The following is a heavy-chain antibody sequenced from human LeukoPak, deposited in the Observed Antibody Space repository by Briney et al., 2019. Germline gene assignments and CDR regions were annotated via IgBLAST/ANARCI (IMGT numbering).Heavy chain of an antibody. CDR1: GYTFTSHY. V-gene: IGHV1-46*01. J-gene: IGHJ4*02. CDR2: IDPSGGST. D-gene: IGHD3-3*01. Sequence: ASVKVSCRASGYTFTSHYFHWVRQAPGQGLEWMGIIDPSGGSTNYAQKFQGRVAMTRDTSTSTVYMDLSSLRSEDTAVYYCTSWAGQLKNGLWSGPFDYWGQGALVTVSS. CDR3: TSWAGQLKNGLWSGPFDY.